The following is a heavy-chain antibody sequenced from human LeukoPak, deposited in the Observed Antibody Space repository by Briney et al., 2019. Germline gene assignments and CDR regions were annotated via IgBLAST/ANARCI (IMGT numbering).Heavy chain of an antibody. V-gene: IGHV4-38-2*02. Sequence: SETLSLTCTVSGYSISSGYYWGWIRQSPGKGLEWIGSIYHSGSTYYNPSLKSRVTISVDTSKNQSTLKLSSVTAADTAVYYCARVGSYYDFWSGLYHAFDIWGQGTMVTVSS. CDR3: ARVGSYYDFWSGLYHAFDI. CDR2: IYHSGST. D-gene: IGHD3-3*01. CDR1: GYSISSGYY. J-gene: IGHJ3*02.